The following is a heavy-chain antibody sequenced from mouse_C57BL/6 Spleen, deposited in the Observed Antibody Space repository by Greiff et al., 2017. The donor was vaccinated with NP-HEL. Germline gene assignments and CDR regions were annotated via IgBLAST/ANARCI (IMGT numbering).Heavy chain of an antibody. J-gene: IGHJ2*01. Sequence: EVQLQQSGTVLARPGASVKMSCKTSGYTFTSYWMHWLKQRPGQGLEWIGAIYPGNSDTSYNQKFKGKAKLTAVTSASTAYMELSSLTNEDSAVYYCTRSDYYGSREGDYWGQGTTLTVSS. D-gene: IGHD1-1*01. CDR1: GYTFTSYW. CDR2: IYPGNSDT. V-gene: IGHV1-5*01. CDR3: TRSDYYGSREGDY.